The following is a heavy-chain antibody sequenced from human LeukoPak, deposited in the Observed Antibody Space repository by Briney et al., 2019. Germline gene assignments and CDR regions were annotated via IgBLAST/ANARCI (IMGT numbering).Heavy chain of an antibody. D-gene: IGHD6-13*01. CDR3: ARVTFSSSWPFDY. V-gene: IGHV5-51*01. J-gene: IGHJ4*02. Sequence: GESLKISCKGSGYSCTSYGIGWVRQMPGKGLEWMGIIYPGDSDTRYSPSFQGQVTISADKSISTAYLQWSSLKASDTAMYYCARVTFSSSWPFDYWGQGTLVTVSS. CDR2: IYPGDSDT. CDR1: GYSCTSYG.